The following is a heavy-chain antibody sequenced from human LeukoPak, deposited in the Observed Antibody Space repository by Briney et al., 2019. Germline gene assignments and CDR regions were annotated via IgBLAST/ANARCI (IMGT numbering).Heavy chain of an antibody. CDR1: GFTFSSYA. D-gene: IGHD3-9*01. Sequence: GGSLRLSCAASGFTFSSYAMSWVRQAPGKGLEWVSAISGSGGSTYYADSVKGRFTFSRDNSKNTLYLQMNSLRAEDTAVYYCAKISAYDILTGDFDYWGQGTLVTVSS. CDR2: ISGSGGST. CDR3: AKISAYDILTGDFDY. J-gene: IGHJ4*02. V-gene: IGHV3-23*01.